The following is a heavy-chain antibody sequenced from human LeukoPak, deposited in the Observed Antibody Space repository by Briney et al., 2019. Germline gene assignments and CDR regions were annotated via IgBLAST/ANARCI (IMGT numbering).Heavy chain of an antibody. D-gene: IGHD6-13*01. CDR2: INTNTGNP. V-gene: IGHV7-4-1*02. CDR1: GYTFTSYA. J-gene: IGHJ3*02. Sequence: ASVTVSCTASGYTFTSYAMNWVRQAPGQGLEWMGWINTNTGNPTYAQGLTGRLIFSLETSVSTSYLQISSLKAEATAVYYCARARQQLAHGGSAFDIWGQGTMVTVSS. CDR3: ARARQQLAHGGSAFDI.